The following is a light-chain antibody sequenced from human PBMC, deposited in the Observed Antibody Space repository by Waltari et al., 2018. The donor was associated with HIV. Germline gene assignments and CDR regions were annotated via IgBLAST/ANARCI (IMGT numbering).Light chain of an antibody. V-gene: IGLV2-8*01. CDR1: SNAVGPYDY. CDR2: EVY. J-gene: IGLJ2*01. Sequence: QSALTQPPTASGSPGQSVTISCSGTSNAVGPYDYVPWYQQHPDKAPRLIIYEVYKRPSGVPDRFSGSKSGNTASLTVSGLQAEDEADYYCTSYAGSDNLMLFGGGTKVTVL. CDR3: TSYAGSDNLML.